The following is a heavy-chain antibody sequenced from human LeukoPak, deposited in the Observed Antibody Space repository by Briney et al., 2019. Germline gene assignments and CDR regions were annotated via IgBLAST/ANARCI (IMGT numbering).Heavy chain of an antibody. CDR2: IDPSDSYT. V-gene: IGHV5-10-1*01. Sequence: GESLKISCKGSGYSFTSYWISWVRQMPGKGLEWMGRIDPSDSYTNYSPSFQGHVTISADKSISTAYLQWSSLKASDTAMYYCARTPYCSSTSCYFGLNYYYYGMDVWGQGTTVTVSS. CDR3: ARTPYCSSTSCYFGLNYYYYGMDV. CDR1: GYSFTSYW. J-gene: IGHJ6*02. D-gene: IGHD2-2*01.